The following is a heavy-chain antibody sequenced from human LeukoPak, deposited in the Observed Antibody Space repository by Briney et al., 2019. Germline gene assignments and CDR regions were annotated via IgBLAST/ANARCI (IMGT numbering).Heavy chain of an antibody. CDR1: GFTFSSYA. J-gene: IGHJ4*02. CDR3: ARDQVQEVPPKTDY. Sequence: GGSLRLSCAASGFTFSSYAMTWVRQAPGKGLEWVSSITGSGGSTYYADSVKGRFTISRDNSENTLFLQVNSLRAEDTAIYYCARDQVQEVPPKTDYWGQGTLVTVSS. CDR2: ITGSGGST. V-gene: IGHV3-23*01.